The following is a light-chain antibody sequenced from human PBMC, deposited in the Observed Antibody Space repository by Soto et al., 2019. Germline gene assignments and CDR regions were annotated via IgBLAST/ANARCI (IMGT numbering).Light chain of an antibody. CDR3: QQYGSAKWT. CDR2: GAS. V-gene: IGKV3-20*01. J-gene: IGKJ1*01. Sequence: EIVLTQSPGTLSLSSGERATLSCRASQSVSDNYLAWYQQKPGQAPRLLIYGASSRAAGIPDRFSGSGSGPDFTLTISRLGPEDVAVYFCQQYGSAKWTFGQGTKVDIK. CDR1: QSVSDNY.